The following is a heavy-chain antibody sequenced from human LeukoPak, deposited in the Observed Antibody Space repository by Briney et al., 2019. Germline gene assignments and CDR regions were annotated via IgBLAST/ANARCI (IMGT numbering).Heavy chain of an antibody. CDR3: ARDCRYDSSGYWPYYFDY. Sequence: GGSLRLSCAASGFTFSDHWMSWVRQAPGKGLEWVANIKQDGSEKYYVDSVKGRFTISRDNGKNSLYLQMNSLRAEDTAVYYCARDCRYDSSGYWPYYFDYWGQGTLVTVSS. J-gene: IGHJ4*02. CDR1: GFTFSDHW. V-gene: IGHV3-7*03. D-gene: IGHD3-22*01. CDR2: IKQDGSEK.